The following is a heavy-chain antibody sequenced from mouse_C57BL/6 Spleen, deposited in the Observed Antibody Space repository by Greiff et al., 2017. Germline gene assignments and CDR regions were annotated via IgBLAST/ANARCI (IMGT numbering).Heavy chain of an antibody. D-gene: IGHD3-3*01. J-gene: IGHJ2*01. CDR3: ARAEGGLHYFDY. CDR2: INPNYGTT. CDR1: GYSFTDYN. Sequence: VHVKQSGPELVKPGASVKISCKASGYSFTDYNMNWVKQSNGKSLEWIGVINPNYGTTSYNQKFKGKATLTVDQSSSTAYMQLNSLTSEDSAVYYCARAEGGLHYFDYWGQGTTLTVSS. V-gene: IGHV1-39*01.